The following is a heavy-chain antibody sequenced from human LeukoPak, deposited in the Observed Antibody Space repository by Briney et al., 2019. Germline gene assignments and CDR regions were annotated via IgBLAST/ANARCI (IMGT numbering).Heavy chain of an antibody. Sequence: LETLSLTCTVSGYSISSGYYWGWIRQPPGKGLEWIGEINHGRSTNYNPSLKSRVTISLDTSKNQFSLKLSSVTAADTAVYYCARHRKPAITMIRGVNRGGAIDYWGQGTLVTVSS. CDR3: ARHRKPAITMIRGVNRGGAIDY. V-gene: IGHV4-38-2*02. CDR2: INHGRST. D-gene: IGHD3-10*01. J-gene: IGHJ4*02. CDR1: GYSISSGYY.